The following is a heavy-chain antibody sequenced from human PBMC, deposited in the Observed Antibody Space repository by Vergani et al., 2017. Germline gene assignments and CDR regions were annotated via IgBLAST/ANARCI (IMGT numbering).Heavy chain of an antibody. Sequence: QVQLQESGPGLVKPSETLSLTCTVPDGSITSYYWSWIRQPPGKRLEWIGYIFHTGHTNYNPSLKSRVTMSMDTSKNQFSLNVNSVTAADTAMYFCDNSTFGRPYFDTWGKGTLVTVSS. CDR2: IFHTGHT. V-gene: IGHV4-59*01. CDR1: DGSITSYY. CDR3: DNSTFGRPYFDT. D-gene: IGHD3-16*01. J-gene: IGHJ4*02.